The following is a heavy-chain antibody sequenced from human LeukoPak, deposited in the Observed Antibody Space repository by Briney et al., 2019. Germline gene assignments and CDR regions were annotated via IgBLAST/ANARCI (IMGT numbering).Heavy chain of an antibody. CDR2: IKSKTDGGTT. CDR3: IIAPGLFAFET. Sequence: PGGSLRVSCAASDFTLTNAWVNWIRQAPGEGLEWVGRIKSKTDGGTTDFAAPVNGRFTISRDDSTNTVYLQMDSLKTEDTAVYYCIIAPGLFAFETWGQGTMVTVSS. J-gene: IGHJ3*02. CDR1: DFTLTNAW. V-gene: IGHV3-15*07. D-gene: IGHD6-13*01.